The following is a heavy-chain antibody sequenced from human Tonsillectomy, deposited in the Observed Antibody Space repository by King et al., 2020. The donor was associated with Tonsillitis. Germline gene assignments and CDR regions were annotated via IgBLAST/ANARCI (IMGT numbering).Heavy chain of an antibody. D-gene: IGHD1-26*01. Sequence: QLVQSGAEVKKPGSSVKVSCKASGGTFSSYAISWVRQAPGQGLEWMGGIIPIFGTANYAQKFQGRVTITADESTSTAYMELSSLRSEDTAVYYCARSVGATTVYYYYYGMDVWGQGTTVTVSS. CDR1: GGTFSSYA. V-gene: IGHV1-69*01. J-gene: IGHJ6*02. CDR3: ARSVGATTVYYYYYGMDV. CDR2: IIPIFGTA.